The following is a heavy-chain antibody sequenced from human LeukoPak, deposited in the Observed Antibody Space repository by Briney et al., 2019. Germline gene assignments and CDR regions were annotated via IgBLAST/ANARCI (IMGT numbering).Heavy chain of an antibody. D-gene: IGHD3-9*01. Sequence: GGSLRLSCAASGFTFSSYAMSWVRQAPGKGLEWVSAISGSGGSTCYADSVKGRFTISRDNSKNTLYLQMSSLRAEDTAVYYCAKDLKYFDWLLYSPDAFDIWGQGTMVTVSS. J-gene: IGHJ3*02. CDR3: AKDLKYFDWLLYSPDAFDI. CDR1: GFTFSSYA. V-gene: IGHV3-23*01. CDR2: ISGSGGST.